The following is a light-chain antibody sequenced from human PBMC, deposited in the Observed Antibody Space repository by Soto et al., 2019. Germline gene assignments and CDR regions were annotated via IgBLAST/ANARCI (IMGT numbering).Light chain of an antibody. J-gene: IGKJ1*01. CDR2: KAS. CDR3: QHYNSYSEA. CDR1: ASIRSC. V-gene: IGKV1-5*03. Sequence: IRMSQCPSSVCASXGDRVTIYCRASASIRSCLNRYQQTPGRAPKLXXYKASTLKTGGPSRFSGSGSATEFTPTISSRQPDDFATYYGQHYNSYSEAVGQGTKVDIK.